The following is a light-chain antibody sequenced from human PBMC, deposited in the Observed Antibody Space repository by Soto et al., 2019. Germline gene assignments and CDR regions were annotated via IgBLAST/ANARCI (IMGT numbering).Light chain of an antibody. CDR2: EVN. V-gene: IGLV2-8*01. Sequence: QSDLTQPPSASGSPGQSVTISCTGTSSDVGGYNYVSWYQQHPGKAPKLMIYEVNKRPSGVPDRFSGSKSGNTASLTVSGLQAEDEADYYCSSYAGTPFVFGTGTKVPVL. CDR3: SSYAGTPFV. J-gene: IGLJ1*01. CDR1: SSDVGGYNY.